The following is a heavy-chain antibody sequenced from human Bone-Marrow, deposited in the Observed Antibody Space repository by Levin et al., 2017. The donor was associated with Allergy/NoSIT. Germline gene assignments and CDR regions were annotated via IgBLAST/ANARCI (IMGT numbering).Heavy chain of an antibody. Sequence: ASETLSLTCTVSGGSISSSSYYWGWIRQPPGKGLEWIGSIFYIGSTYYNSSLKSRVTISVDTSKNHFSLKLSSVTAADTAVYYCARVLDCTGGTCYYYFDYWGQGTLVTVSS. CDR3: ARVLDCTGGTCYYYFDY. CDR2: IFYIGST. V-gene: IGHV4-39*07. J-gene: IGHJ4*02. D-gene: IGHD2-15*01. CDR1: GGSISSSSYY.